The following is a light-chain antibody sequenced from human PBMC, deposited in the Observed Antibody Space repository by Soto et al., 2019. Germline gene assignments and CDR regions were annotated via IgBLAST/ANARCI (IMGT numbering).Light chain of an antibody. Sequence: EIVLTQSPATLSLSPGERATLSCRASQSVSSYLAWYQQKPGQAPRLLIYDASNRATGIPARFSRSGSGTDFTLTISSLEPEDFAVYYCQQRSNWPRLTFGGGTKVEIK. CDR1: QSVSSY. CDR3: QQRSNWPRLT. CDR2: DAS. V-gene: IGKV3-11*01. J-gene: IGKJ4*01.